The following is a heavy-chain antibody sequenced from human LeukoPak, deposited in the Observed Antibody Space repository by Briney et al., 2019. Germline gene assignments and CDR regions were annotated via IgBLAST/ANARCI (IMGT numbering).Heavy chain of an antibody. CDR3: ARDGGTTVTSFDY. J-gene: IGHJ4*02. D-gene: IGHD4-11*01. CDR1: GGTISSYY. Sequence: SETLSLTCTVSGGTISSYYWSWIRQPAGKGLEWIRRIYTSRSTNYNPSLKSRVTMSVDTSKNQLSLKLSSVTAADTAVYYCARDGGTTVTSFDYWGQGTLVTVSS. CDR2: IYTSRST. V-gene: IGHV4-4*07.